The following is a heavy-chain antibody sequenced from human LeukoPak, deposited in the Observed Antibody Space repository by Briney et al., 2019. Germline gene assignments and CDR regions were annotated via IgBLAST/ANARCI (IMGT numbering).Heavy chain of an antibody. CDR1: GDSITSHNW. D-gene: IGHD2/OR15-2a*01. J-gene: IGHJ4*02. Sequence: SETLSLTCSVSGDSITSHNWWSWVRQSPGRGLEWIGEIYHSGTTNYSPSLKSRVTISVDKSKNQLSLQLTSVTAADTAVYFCASCLFDYYYFAQWGQGTPVTVSS. V-gene: IGHV4-4*02. CDR3: ASCLFDYYYFAQ. CDR2: IYHSGTT.